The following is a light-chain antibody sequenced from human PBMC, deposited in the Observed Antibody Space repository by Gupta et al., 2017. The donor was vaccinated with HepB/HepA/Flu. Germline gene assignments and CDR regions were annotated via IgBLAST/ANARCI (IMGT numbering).Light chain of an antibody. V-gene: IGLV1-40*01. CDR2: GNS. CDR3: QSYDSSLSGWV. CDR1: NSNIGAGYD. Sequence: QSVLTQPPSVSGAPGQRVNISCTGSNSNIGAGYDVHWYQQLPGTASKLLIYGNSNRPSGVPDRFSGSKSGTSASLAITGLQAEDEADYYCQSYDSSLSGWVFGGGTKLTVL. J-gene: IGLJ3*02.